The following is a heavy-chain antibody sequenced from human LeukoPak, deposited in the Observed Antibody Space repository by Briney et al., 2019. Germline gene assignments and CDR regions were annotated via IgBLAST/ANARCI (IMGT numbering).Heavy chain of an antibody. J-gene: IGHJ4*02. CDR3: ASVVPAAPVSFDY. CDR1: GGSFSGYY. D-gene: IGHD2-2*01. V-gene: IGHV4-34*01. Sequence: SETLSLTCAVYGGSFSGYYWSWIRQPPGKGLEWIGEINHSGSTNYNPSLKSRVTISVDTSKNQFSLKLSSVTAADTAVYYCASVVPAAPVSFDYWGQGTLVTVSS. CDR2: INHSGST.